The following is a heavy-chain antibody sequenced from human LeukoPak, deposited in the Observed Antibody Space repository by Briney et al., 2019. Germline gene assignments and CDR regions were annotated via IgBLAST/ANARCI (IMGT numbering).Heavy chain of an antibody. CDR1: GFTFSSYS. D-gene: IGHD2-8*01. CDR3: AREAVLMVYATSDAVDI. J-gene: IGHJ3*02. CDR2: ISSSSSYI. Sequence: GGSLRLSCAASGFTFSSYSMNWVRQAPGKGLEWVSSISSSSSYIYYADSVKGRFTISRDNAKNSLYLQMNSLTAEDTAVYHCAREAVLMVYATSDAVDIWGEGAMVTVSS. V-gene: IGHV3-21*01.